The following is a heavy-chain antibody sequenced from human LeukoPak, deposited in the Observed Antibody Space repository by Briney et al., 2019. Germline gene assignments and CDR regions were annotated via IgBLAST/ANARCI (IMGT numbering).Heavy chain of an antibody. CDR3: AKGVSLGTTVTPIDY. D-gene: IGHD4-17*01. Sequence: GGSLRLSCAASGFTFSSYAMSWVRQAPGKGLEWVSAISGSGGSTYYAGSVKGRSTISRDNSKNTLYLQMNSPRAEDTAVYYCAKGVSLGTTVTPIDYWGQGTLVTVSS. CDR1: GFTFSSYA. V-gene: IGHV3-23*01. CDR2: ISGSGGST. J-gene: IGHJ4*02.